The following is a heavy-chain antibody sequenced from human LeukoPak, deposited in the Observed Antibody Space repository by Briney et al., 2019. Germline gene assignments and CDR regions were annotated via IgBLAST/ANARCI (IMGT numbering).Heavy chain of an antibody. D-gene: IGHD2-15*01. CDR1: GFTFSSYG. CDR3: AKVEYCSGGSCYSTGMDY. J-gene: IGHJ4*02. V-gene: IGHV3-33*06. CDR2: IWYDGSNK. Sequence: GRSLRLSCAASGFTFSSYGMHWVRQAPGKGLERVAVIWYDGSNKYYADSVKGRFTISRDNSKNTLYLQMNSLRAEDTAVYYCAKVEYCSGGSCYSTGMDYWGQGTLVTVSS.